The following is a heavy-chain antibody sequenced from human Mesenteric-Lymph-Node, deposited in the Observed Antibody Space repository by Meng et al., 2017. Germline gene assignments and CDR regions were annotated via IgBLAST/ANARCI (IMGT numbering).Heavy chain of an antibody. J-gene: IGHJ4*02. CDR3: VKGGWLDY. CDR1: GFTFNTFE. D-gene: IGHD6-19*01. Sequence: GESLKISCEASGFTFNTFEMTWVRQAPGEGLEWVAFISSGGLDTYYADSVEGRFTVSRDNSKSTLFLEVNRLRAEDTAVYYCVKGGWLDYWGQGTLVTVSS. CDR2: ISSGGLDT. V-gene: IGHV3-23*01.